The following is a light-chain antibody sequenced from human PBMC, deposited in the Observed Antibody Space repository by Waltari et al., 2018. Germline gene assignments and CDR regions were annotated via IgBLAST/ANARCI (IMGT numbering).Light chain of an antibody. Sequence: SYQLTQPPSVSVSPGQTARITCSADVLSQQYSYWYRQKPGQAPTLVIFKDNERPSGIPDRFSGSNSGSTATLTICGVQAEDEADYYCQSADYSGSYVVFGGGTKVTVL. J-gene: IGLJ2*01. CDR3: QSADYSGSYVV. CDR1: VLSQQY. CDR2: KDN. V-gene: IGLV3-25*03.